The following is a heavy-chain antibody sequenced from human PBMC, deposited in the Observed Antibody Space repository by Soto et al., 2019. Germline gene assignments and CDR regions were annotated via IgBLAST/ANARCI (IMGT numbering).Heavy chain of an antibody. CDR1: GFTFSSYG. Sequence: PGGSLRLSCAASGFTFSSYGMHWVRQAPGKGLEWAAVISYDGSNKYYADSVKGRFTISRDNSKNTLYLQMNSLRAEDTAVYYCASNLHCSSTSCPTPASNYHLNFDYWGQGTLVTVSS. J-gene: IGHJ4*02. D-gene: IGHD2-2*01. CDR2: ISYDGSNK. V-gene: IGHV3-30*03. CDR3: ASNLHCSSTSCPTPASNYHLNFDY.